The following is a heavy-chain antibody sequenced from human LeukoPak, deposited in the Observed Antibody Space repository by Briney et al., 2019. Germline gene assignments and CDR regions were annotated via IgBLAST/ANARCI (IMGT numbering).Heavy chain of an antibody. Sequence: ASVKVSCKVSGYTFTSNFMHWVRQAPGQGLEWMGIISPSDGTTSYAQSFQGRVTMTRDMSTSTVFMELSTLRSEDTDVYYCATGLPTMIVVVNPFDYWGQGTLVTVSS. D-gene: IGHD3-22*01. CDR2: ISPSDGTT. J-gene: IGHJ4*02. V-gene: IGHV1-46*01. CDR1: GYTFTSNF. CDR3: ATGLPTMIVVVNPFDY.